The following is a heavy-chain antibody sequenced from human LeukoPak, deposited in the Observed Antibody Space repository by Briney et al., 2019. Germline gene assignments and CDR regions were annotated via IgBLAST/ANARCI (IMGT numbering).Heavy chain of an antibody. V-gene: IGHV1-2*02. CDR1: GYTFTGYY. D-gene: IGHD2-15*01. J-gene: IGHJ4*02. CDR3: ARVFPNSHYCSGGSCYSYYFDY. CDR2: INPNSGGT. Sequence: ASLKVSCKASGYTFTGYYMHWVRHAPGQGLEWMRWINPNSGGTNYAQKFQGRVTMTRDTSSSTAYMELSRLRSEDTAVYYCARVFPNSHYCSGGSCYSYYFDYWGQGTLVTVSS.